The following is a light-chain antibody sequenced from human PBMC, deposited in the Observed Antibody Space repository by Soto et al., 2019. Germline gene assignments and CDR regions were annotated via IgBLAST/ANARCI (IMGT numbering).Light chain of an antibody. CDR1: QNINSY. Sequence: DIPMTQSPASLSASVGDRVTITCRAGQNINSYVNWYQQKPGKAPKLLIYAASSLQSGVPSGFSGSGSGTEFTLTISSLQPDDFATYYCQHYKMYSPWTFGQGTKVDIK. V-gene: IGKV1-39*01. CDR2: AAS. CDR3: QHYKMYSPWT. J-gene: IGKJ1*01.